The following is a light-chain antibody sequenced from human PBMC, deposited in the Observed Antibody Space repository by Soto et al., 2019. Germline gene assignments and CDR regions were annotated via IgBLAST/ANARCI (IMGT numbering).Light chain of an antibody. CDR1: RSNIGDNY. CDR2: DNE. Sequence: QEVTISCSGSRSNIGDNYVSWYQLLPGAAPKLLISDNERRPSGIPDRFSGSKSGTTATLAIAGLQTADEAEYYCGTWATSLSAYVFATGTKVTVL. J-gene: IGLJ1*01. CDR3: GTWATSLSAYV. V-gene: IGLV1-51*01.